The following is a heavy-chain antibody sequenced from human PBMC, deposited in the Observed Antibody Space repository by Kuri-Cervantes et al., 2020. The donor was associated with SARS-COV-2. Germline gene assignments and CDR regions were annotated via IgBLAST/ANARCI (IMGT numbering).Heavy chain of an antibody. V-gene: IGHV3-7*01. Sequence: GESLKISCAASGFTFSSYWMSWVRQAPGKGLEWVANIKQDGSEKYYVDSVKGRFTISRDNAKNSLYLQMNSLRAEDTAVYYCARDKPTYYYDSSGYYYEYYFDYWGQGTLVTVSS. J-gene: IGHJ4*02. CDR2: IKQDGSEK. CDR1: GFTFSSYW. CDR3: ARDKPTYYYDSSGYYYEYYFDY. D-gene: IGHD3-22*01.